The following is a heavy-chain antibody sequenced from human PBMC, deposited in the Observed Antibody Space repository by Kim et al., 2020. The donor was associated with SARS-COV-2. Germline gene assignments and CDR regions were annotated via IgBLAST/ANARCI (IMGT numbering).Heavy chain of an antibody. CDR2: ISWNSGTI. V-gene: IGHV3-9*01. CDR3: AKSQITMFQGVVYGMDV. Sequence: SLRLSCAASGFTFDDYAMHWVRQAPGKGLEWVSGISWNSGTIGYADSVKGRFTISRDNAKNSLYLQMNSLRTEDTALHYCAKSQITMFQGVVYGMDVW. J-gene: IGHJ6*01. D-gene: IGHD3-10*01. CDR1: GFTFDDYA.